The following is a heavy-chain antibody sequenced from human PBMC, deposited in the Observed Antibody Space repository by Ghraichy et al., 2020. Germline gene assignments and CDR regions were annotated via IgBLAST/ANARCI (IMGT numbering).Heavy chain of an antibody. D-gene: IGHD4-17*01. CDR1: GFIFSSYA. Sequence: GSLRLSCAASGFIFSSYAMNWVRQAPGKGLEWVSGISPGGDTTYYADSVKGRFTISRDNSKNTLYLQMNSLRAEDTAAYYCAKDRMITVTTNWFDPWGQGTLVTVSS. J-gene: IGHJ5*02. CDR2: ISPGGDTT. V-gene: IGHV3-23*01. CDR3: AKDRMITVTTNWFDP.